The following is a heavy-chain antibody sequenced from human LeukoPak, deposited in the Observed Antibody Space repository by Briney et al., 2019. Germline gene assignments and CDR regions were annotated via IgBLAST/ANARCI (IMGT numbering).Heavy chain of an antibody. CDR1: GFTFSDYY. CDR2: ISSSGSTI. Sequence: GGSLRLSCAASGFTFSDYYMSWIRQAPGKGLEWVSYISSSGSTIYYADSVKGRFTISRDNAKNSLYLQMNSLRAEDTAVYYCARDLDQYNGRFGGFGHDFWGQGTLVTVSS. D-gene: IGHD3-10*01. J-gene: IGHJ4*02. V-gene: IGHV3-11*01. CDR3: ARDLDQYNGRFGGFGHDF.